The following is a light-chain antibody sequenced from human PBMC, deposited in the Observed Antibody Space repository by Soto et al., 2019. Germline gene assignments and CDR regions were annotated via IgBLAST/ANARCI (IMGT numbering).Light chain of an antibody. J-gene: IGLJ2*01. CDR2: QDR. Sequence: SYELTQPPSVSVSPGQTASITCSGDKLGDKYACWYQQKTGQSPMLVIYQDRKRPSGIPARFSGSNSGNTATLTISGTQAMDEADYYCQAWDSSTAVFGGGTKLTVL. V-gene: IGLV3-1*01. CDR3: QAWDSSTAV. CDR1: KLGDKY.